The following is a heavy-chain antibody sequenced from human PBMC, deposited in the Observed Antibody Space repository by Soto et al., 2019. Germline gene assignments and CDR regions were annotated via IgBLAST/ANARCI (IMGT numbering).Heavy chain of an antibody. J-gene: IGHJ3*02. CDR1: GFTFSSYA. D-gene: IGHD2-15*01. CDR3: ARDFPLPQDIVVVVAATGNAFDI. CDR2: ISYDGSNK. V-gene: IGHV3-30-3*01. Sequence: GGSLRLSCAASGFTFSSYAMHWVRQAPGKGLEWVAVISYDGSNKYYADSVKGRFTISRDNSKNTLYLQMNSLRAEDTAVYYCARDFPLPQDIVVVVAATGNAFDIWGQGTMVTVSS.